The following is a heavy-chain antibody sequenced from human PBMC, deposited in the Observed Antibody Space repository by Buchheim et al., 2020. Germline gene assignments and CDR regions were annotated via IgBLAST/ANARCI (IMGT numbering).Heavy chain of an antibody. CDR2: ISFDGTKK. Sequence: QVQLVESGGGVVQPGRSLRLSCEASGFTFRTYGMNWVRQAPGKGLEWVAVISFDGTKKYYAESVKGRFTISRDNSKKLLYLQMDSLRGEDTAVYYCAKDQYGDHEGGMDVWGQGTT. D-gene: IGHD4-17*01. V-gene: IGHV3-30*18. CDR1: GFTFRTYG. J-gene: IGHJ6*02. CDR3: AKDQYGDHEGGMDV.